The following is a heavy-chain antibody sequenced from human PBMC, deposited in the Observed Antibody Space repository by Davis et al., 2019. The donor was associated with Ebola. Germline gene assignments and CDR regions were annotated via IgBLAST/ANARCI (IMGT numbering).Heavy chain of an antibody. CDR3: ARHIFWGRGGGYDHVDV. J-gene: IGHJ6*02. D-gene: IGHD5-12*01. CDR1: GYKFGGYW. CDR2: IYPDDSDA. Sequence: PGGSLRLSCKGSGYKFGGYWIGWVRQTPGQGLEWMGVIYPDDSDARYNPSFQGQVTMSADTSISTVYLHWSSLGASDSGIYYCARHIFWGRGGGYDHVDVWGQGTTVTVSS. V-gene: IGHV5-51*01.